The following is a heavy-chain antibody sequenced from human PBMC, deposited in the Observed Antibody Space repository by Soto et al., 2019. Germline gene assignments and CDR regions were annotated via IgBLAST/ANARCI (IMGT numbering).Heavy chain of an antibody. CDR1: GGTFSSYA. Sequence: SVKVSCKASGGTFSSYAISWVRQAPGQGLEWMGGIIPSGGTASYAQKFQGRVTMTGDTSTSTVYMELSSLRSEDTAVYYCARDHKLDIVVVVAASLPDYWGQGTLVTVSS. V-gene: IGHV1-69*06. D-gene: IGHD2-15*01. J-gene: IGHJ4*02. CDR3: ARDHKLDIVVVVAASLPDY. CDR2: IIPSGGTA.